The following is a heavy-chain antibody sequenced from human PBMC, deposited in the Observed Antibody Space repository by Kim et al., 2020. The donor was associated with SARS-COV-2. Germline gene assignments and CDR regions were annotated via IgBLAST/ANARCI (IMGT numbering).Heavy chain of an antibody. D-gene: IGHD6-13*01. CDR2: INPNSGNT. CDR3: ARETQQLGFDY. V-gene: IGHV1-2*06. Sequence: ASVKVSCKASGYTFSGYYMHWVRQAPGQGLEWMGRINPNSGNTNYAQKFQGRVTMTRDTSISTAYMELSRLRSDDTAVYYCARETQQLGFDYWGQGTLVTVSS. CDR1: GYTFSGYY. J-gene: IGHJ4*02.